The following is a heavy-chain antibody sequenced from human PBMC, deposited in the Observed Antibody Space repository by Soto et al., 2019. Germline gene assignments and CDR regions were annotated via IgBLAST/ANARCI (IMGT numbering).Heavy chain of an antibody. D-gene: IGHD4-17*01. CDR3: VRLTWADYGGIFDP. V-gene: IGHV4-59*01. J-gene: IGHJ5*02. Sequence: PSETLSLTCTVSGVSISNCYWSWIRHPPGKKLEWIGYIHYSGSTNYNPSLKSRVTISVDTSKNQFSLKLYSVTTADTAMYYSVRLTWADYGGIFDPWGQGTLVTVSS. CDR2: IHYSGST. CDR1: GVSISNCY.